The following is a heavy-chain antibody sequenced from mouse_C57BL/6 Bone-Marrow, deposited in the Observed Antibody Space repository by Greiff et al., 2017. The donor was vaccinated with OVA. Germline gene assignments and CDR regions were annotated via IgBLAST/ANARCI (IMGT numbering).Heavy chain of an antibody. CDR2: ISSGGSYT. Sequence: EVKLVESGGDLVKPGGSLKLSCAASGFTFSSYGMSWVRQTPDKRLEWVATISSGGSYTYYPDSVKGRFTISRDNAKNTLYMQMSSLKSEDTAMYYCASFTAWYFDVWGTGTTVTVSS. CDR1: GFTFSSYG. J-gene: IGHJ1*03. D-gene: IGHD1-2*01. CDR3: ASFTAWYFDV. V-gene: IGHV5-6*01.